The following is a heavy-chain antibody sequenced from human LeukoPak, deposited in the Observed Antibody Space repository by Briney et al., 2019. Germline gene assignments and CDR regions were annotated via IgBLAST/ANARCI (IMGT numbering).Heavy chain of an antibody. CDR3: ARDLGAYYVWGSYQPYYFDY. Sequence: KPGGSLRLSCAASGFTFSSYAMSWVRQAPGKGLEWVSSISSSSYIYYADSVKGRFTISRDNAKNSLYLQMNSLRAEDTAVYYCARDLGAYYVWGSYQPYYFDYWGQGTLVTVSS. V-gene: IGHV3-21*01. J-gene: IGHJ4*02. CDR1: GFTFSSYA. CDR2: ISSSSYI. D-gene: IGHD3-16*02.